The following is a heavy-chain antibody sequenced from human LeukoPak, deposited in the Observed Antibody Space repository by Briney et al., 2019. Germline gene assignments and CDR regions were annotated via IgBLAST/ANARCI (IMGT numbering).Heavy chain of an antibody. CDR2: IKQDGSEK. CDR1: GYTFSSYW. V-gene: IGHV3-7*01. Sequence: TGGSLRVSCAASGYTFSSYWMSWVRQAPGKGLEWVANIKQDGSEKYYVDSVKGRFTISRDNAKNSLYLQMNSLRAEDTAVYYCARDRYYDFWSGYYSYYYYYYMDVWGKGTTVTVSS. J-gene: IGHJ6*03. D-gene: IGHD3-3*01. CDR3: ARDRYYDFWSGYYSYYYYYYMDV.